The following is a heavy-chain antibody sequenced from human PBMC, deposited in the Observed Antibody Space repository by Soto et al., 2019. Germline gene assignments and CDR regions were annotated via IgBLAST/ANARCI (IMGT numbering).Heavy chain of an antibody. J-gene: IGHJ4*02. CDR3: TRGNGVNYDILTGP. CDR2: IYDSGNT. CDR1: GGPISGTTYS. V-gene: IGHV4-30-2*01. Sequence: SETLSLTCAVSGGPISGTTYSCSWIRQPPGKGLEWIGYIYDSGNTYYNPSLKSQFSISVDRSKNQFSLKLSSVTAADTAVYYCTRGNGVNYDILTGPWGQGTQVTVSS. D-gene: IGHD3-9*01.